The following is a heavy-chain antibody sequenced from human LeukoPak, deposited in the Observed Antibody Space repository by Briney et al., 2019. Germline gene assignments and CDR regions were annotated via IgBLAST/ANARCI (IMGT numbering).Heavy chain of an antibody. J-gene: IGHJ3*02. CDR2: IKRDGSIK. Sequence: GGSLRLSCAASGFTFSTYWMSWVRQAPGKGLEWVANIKRDGSIKYYVGSVKGRFTISRDNAKNSLYLQMNSLRDEDTALYYCARIAYCGDDCLNAFDIWGQGTMVTVSS. D-gene: IGHD2-21*02. V-gene: IGHV3-7*01. CDR1: GFTFSTYW. CDR3: ARIAYCGDDCLNAFDI.